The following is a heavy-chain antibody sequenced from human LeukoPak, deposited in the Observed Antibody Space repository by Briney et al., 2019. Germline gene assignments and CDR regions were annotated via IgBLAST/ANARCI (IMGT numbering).Heavy chain of an antibody. J-gene: IGHJ6*02. CDR1: GYTFTSYD. V-gene: IGHV1-8*01. D-gene: IGHD6-13*01. CDR2: MNPNSGNT. Sequence: ASVKVSCKASGYTFTSYDINWVRQATGQGLEWMGWMNPNSGNTGYAQKFQGRVTMTRNTSISTAYMELSSLRSEDTAAYYCARGGYSSSWYDYYYGMDVWGQGTTVTASS. CDR3: ARGGYSSSWYDYYYGMDV.